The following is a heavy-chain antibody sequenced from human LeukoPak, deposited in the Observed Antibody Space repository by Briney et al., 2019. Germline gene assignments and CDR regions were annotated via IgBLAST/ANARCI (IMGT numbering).Heavy chain of an antibody. CDR1: GYTFTSYG. J-gene: IGHJ4*02. V-gene: IGHV3-30*18. D-gene: IGHD6-19*01. CDR3: AKESTVAGMVGY. CDR2: ISYDGSNK. Sequence: SCKASGYTFTSYGISWVRQAPGKGLEWVAVISYDGSNKYYADSVKGRFTISRDNSKNTLYLQMNSLRAEDTAVYYCAKESTVAGMVGYWGQGTLVTVSS.